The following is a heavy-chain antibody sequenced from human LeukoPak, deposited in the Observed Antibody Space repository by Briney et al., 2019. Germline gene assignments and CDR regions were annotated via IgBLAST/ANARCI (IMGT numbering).Heavy chain of an antibody. Sequence: KPSETLSLTCAVYGGSFSGYYWSWIRQPPGKGLEWIGYIDYTGSTTYNPSLKSRVTISIDTSKNQFSLKLSSVTAADTAVYYCARVAGLRYFDWLFTNAFDIWGQGTMVTVSS. D-gene: IGHD3-9*01. CDR2: IDYTGST. CDR1: GGSFSGYY. CDR3: ARVAGLRYFDWLFTNAFDI. V-gene: IGHV4-34*01. J-gene: IGHJ3*02.